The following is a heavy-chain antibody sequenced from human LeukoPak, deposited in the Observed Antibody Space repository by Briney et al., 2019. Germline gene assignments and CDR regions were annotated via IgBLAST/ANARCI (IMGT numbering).Heavy chain of an antibody. Sequence: SETLSLTCTVSGGSISSSSYYWGWIRQPPGKGLEWIGSIYYSGSTYYNPSLRSRVIVSVDTSKNQFSLKMSSVTAADTAVYYCARDLASCAGDCYSDGFDYWGQGTLVTVSS. J-gene: IGHJ4*02. CDR3: ARDLASCAGDCYSDGFDY. CDR1: GGSISSSSYY. V-gene: IGHV4-39*07. D-gene: IGHD2-21*02. CDR2: IYYSGST.